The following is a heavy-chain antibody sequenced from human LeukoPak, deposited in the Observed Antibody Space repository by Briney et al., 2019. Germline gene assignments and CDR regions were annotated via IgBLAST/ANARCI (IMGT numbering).Heavy chain of an antibody. CDR2: ISAYNGNT. D-gene: IGHD6-13*01. CDR1: GYTFTSYG. V-gene: IGHV1-18*01. CDR3: ARGGWSIAAAGTVDY. J-gene: IGHJ4*02. Sequence: ASMKVSCKASGYTFTSYGISWVRQAPGQGLEWMGWISAYNGNTNYAQKLQGRVTMTTDTSTSTAYMELWSLRSDDTAVYYCARGGWSIAAAGTVDYWGQGTLVTVSS.